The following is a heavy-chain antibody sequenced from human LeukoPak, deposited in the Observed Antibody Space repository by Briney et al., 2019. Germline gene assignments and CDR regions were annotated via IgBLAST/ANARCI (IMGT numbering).Heavy chain of an antibody. CDR3: AYSKYYYHMDV. J-gene: IGHJ6*03. Sequence: SETLSLTCAVSGVSITRYYWTWIRQPAGKGLEWIGHIYTSGSTNYNPSLKSRVTISVDTSKNQFSLQLNSVTPEDTAVYYCAYSKYYYHMDVWGKGTTVTVSS. CDR1: GVSITRYY. V-gene: IGHV4-4*07. CDR2: IYTSGST. D-gene: IGHD6-13*01.